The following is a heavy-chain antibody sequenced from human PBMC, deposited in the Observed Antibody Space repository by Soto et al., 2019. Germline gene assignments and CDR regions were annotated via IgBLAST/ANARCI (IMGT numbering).Heavy chain of an antibody. V-gene: IGHV4-38-2*01. CDR2: IYHSGST. CDR3: ARGIRICSSTSCYTSGMDV. J-gene: IGHJ6*02. CDR1: GYSISSGYY. Sequence: PSETLSLTCAVSGYSISSGYYWGWIRQPPGEGLEWIESIYHSGSTSYNPSLKSRVTISVDTSKNQFSLKLSSVTAADTAVYYCARGIRICSSTSCYTSGMDVWGQGTTVTVSS. D-gene: IGHD2-2*02.